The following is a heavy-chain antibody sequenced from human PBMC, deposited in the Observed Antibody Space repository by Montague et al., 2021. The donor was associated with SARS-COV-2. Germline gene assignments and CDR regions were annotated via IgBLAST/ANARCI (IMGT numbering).Heavy chain of an antibody. J-gene: IGHJ4*02. Sequence: PALVKPTQTLTLTCTFSGFPLSTSGVGVGWIRQPPGKALEWLALIYWDDDKRYSPSLKSRLTITKDTSKNQVVLTMTNMDPVDTATYYCAHSRYYYYDSSGYRVYYFDHWGQGALVTVSS. CDR3: AHSRYYYYDSSGYRVYYFDH. CDR2: IYWDDDK. V-gene: IGHV2-5*02. CDR1: GFPLSTSGVG. D-gene: IGHD3-22*01.